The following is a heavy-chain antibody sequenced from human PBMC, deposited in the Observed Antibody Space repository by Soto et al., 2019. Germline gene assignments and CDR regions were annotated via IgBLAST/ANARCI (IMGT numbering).Heavy chain of an antibody. CDR3: AYSSTPFDY. J-gene: IGHJ4*02. V-gene: IGHV3-74*01. D-gene: IGHD6-13*01. CDR2: INSDGSTK. CDR1: GFTFSSHW. Sequence: PGGSLRLSCAASGFTFSSHWMHWVRQAPGKGLVWVSRINSDGSTKKYADSVKGRFTVSRDNSKNTLYLQMNSLRAEDTAVYYCAYSSTPFDYWGQGTLVTVSS.